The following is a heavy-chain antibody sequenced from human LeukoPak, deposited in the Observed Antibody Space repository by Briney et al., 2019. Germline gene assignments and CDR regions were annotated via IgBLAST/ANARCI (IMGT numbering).Heavy chain of an antibody. CDR1: GFTFSSYA. Sequence: GSLRLSCAASGFTFSSYAMSWVRQAPGKGLEWVSAISGSGGSTYYADSVKGRFTISRDNSKNTLYLQMNSLRAEDTAVYYCVMATIYYYYYFMDVWGKGTTVTVSS. CDR3: VMATIYYYYYFMDV. D-gene: IGHD5-12*01. V-gene: IGHV3-23*01. CDR2: ISGSGGST. J-gene: IGHJ6*03.